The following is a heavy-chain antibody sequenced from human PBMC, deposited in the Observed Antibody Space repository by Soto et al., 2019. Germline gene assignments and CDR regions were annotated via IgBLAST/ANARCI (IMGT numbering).Heavy chain of an antibody. J-gene: IGHJ6*02. Sequence: GGSLRLSCAASGFTFSSYGMHWVRQAPGKGLEWVAVISYDGSNKYYADSVKGRFTISRDNSKNTLYLKMNSLRAEDTAVYYCAKDGLMVRGVKAEYYYYGMDVWGQGTTVTVSS. CDR2: ISYDGSNK. V-gene: IGHV3-30*18. D-gene: IGHD3-10*01. CDR3: AKDGLMVRGVKAEYYYYGMDV. CDR1: GFTFSSYG.